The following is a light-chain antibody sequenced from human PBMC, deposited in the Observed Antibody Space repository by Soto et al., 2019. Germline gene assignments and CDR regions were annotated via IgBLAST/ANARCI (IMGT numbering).Light chain of an antibody. CDR2: DVS. V-gene: IGLV2-14*01. CDR3: SSYTSSSTVV. CDR1: SSDVGGYNY. Sequence: QSALTQPASGSGSPGQSITISCTGTSSDVGGYNYVSWYQQHPGKAPKLMIYDVSNRPSGVSNRFSGSKSGNTASLTISGLQAEDDADYYCSSYTSSSTVVFGGGIKLTVL. J-gene: IGLJ2*01.